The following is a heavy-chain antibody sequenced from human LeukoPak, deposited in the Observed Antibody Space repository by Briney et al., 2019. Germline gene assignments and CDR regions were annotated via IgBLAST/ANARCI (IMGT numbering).Heavy chain of an antibody. Sequence: GGSLRLSCAASGLTFSASWMSWVRQAPGEGLEWVANIKQDGSEMYYVDSVKGRFTISRDNAKNSLYLQMNSLRAEDTAVYYCARGPQSTNPLYGYYGMDVWGQGTAVTVSS. D-gene: IGHD3-16*01. CDR3: ARGPQSTNPLYGYYGMDV. V-gene: IGHV3-7*03. CDR2: IKQDGSEM. J-gene: IGHJ6*02. CDR1: GLTFSASW.